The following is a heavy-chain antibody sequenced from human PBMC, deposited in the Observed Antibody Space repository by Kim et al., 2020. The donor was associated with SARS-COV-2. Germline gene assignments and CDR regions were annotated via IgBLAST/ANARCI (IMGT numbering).Heavy chain of an antibody. Sequence: ASVKVSCKASGYTFTSYGISWVRQAPGQGLEWMGWISAYNGNTNYAQKLQGRVTMTTDTSTSTAYMELRSLRSDDTAVYYCARDPYYYDNPNAFDIWGQGTMVTVSS. V-gene: IGHV1-18*04. CDR1: GYTFTSYG. CDR2: ISAYNGNT. D-gene: IGHD3-22*01. CDR3: ARDPYYYDNPNAFDI. J-gene: IGHJ3*02.